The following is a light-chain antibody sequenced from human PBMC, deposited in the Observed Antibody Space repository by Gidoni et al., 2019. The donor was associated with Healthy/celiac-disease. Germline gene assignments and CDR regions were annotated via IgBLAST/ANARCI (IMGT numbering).Light chain of an antibody. CDR3: QQYNNWPPRYT. Sequence: EIVMTQSPATLSVSPGERATLSCRASQSVGSSLAWYQQKPGQAPRLLIYGASTRATGIPARFSGRGSGTEFTLTISSLQSEDFAVYYCQQYNNWPPRYTFGQGTKLEIK. CDR1: QSVGSS. V-gene: IGKV3-15*01. J-gene: IGKJ2*01. CDR2: GAS.